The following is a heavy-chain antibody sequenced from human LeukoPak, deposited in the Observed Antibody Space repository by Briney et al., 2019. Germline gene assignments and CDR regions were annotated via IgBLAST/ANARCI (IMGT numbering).Heavy chain of an antibody. D-gene: IGHD3-10*01. J-gene: IGHJ6*02. CDR3: VRDRVEVTITMVRGFKKTVTYYQGMDV. Sequence: PSGTLSLTCAVSGGSISSSAWWSWVRQAPGKGLEWVSFTHSDGSTYYADSVTGRFAISRDSSRNTLSVQMNSLRVEDTAVYYCVRDRVEVTITMVRGFKKTVTYYQGMDVWGQGTTVTVSS. CDR1: GGSISSSAW. V-gene: IGHV3-53*01. CDR2: THSDGST.